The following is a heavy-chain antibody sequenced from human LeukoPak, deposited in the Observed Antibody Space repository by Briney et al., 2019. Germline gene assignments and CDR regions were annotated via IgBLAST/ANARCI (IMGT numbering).Heavy chain of an antibody. J-gene: IGHJ4*02. CDR3: VRDGGFGEFSFDY. CDR2: IGTAGDT. V-gene: IGHV3-13*01. Sequence: GGSLRLSCAASGFTFSSYDMHWVRQATGKGLEWVSAIGTAGDTYYPGSVKGRFTISRENAKNSLYLQMNSLRAGDTAVYYCVRDGGFGEFSFDYWGQGTLVTVSS. CDR1: GFTFSSYD. D-gene: IGHD3-10*01.